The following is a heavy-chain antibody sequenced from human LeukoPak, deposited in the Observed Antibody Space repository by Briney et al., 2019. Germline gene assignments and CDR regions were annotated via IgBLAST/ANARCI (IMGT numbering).Heavy chain of an antibody. CDR2: IIPIFGIA. CDR1: GGTFSSYA. D-gene: IGHD1-26*01. J-gene: IGHJ5*02. CDR3: ARDGSLGDRENRGFDP. Sequence: SVKVSCKASGGTFSSYAISWVRHAPGQGLEWMGGIIPIFGIANYAQKFHGRVTITPDKSTSTAYMELSSLRSEDTAVYYCARDGSLGDRENRGFDPWGQGTLATVSS. V-gene: IGHV1-69*10.